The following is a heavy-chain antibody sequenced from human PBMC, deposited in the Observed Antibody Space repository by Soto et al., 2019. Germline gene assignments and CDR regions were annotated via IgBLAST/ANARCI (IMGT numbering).Heavy chain of an antibody. V-gene: IGHV3-74*01. J-gene: IGHJ4*01. D-gene: IGHD2-15*01. CDR3: ARDLLQSRYCSGGSCHPVTPEY. CDR1: GFTFTNYW. CDR2: INGNGRAV. Sequence: GGSLRLSCAASGFTFTNYWMHWVRQAPGKGLVWVSRINGNGRAVDYADSVKGRFTMSRDNAQNTVYLQMNSLGAEDTAVYYCARDLLQSRYCSGGSCHPVTPEYWGHGTLVTVSS.